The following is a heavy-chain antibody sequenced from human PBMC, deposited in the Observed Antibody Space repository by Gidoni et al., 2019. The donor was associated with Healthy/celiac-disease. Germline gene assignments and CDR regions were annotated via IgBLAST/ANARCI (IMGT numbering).Heavy chain of an antibody. CDR3: AKDGRIAAAGSWFDP. D-gene: IGHD6-13*01. Sequence: QVQLVESGGGVVQPGRSLRLSCAASGFTFSSYGMHWVRQAPGKGLERVAVISYDGSNKYYADSVKGRFTISRDNSKNTLYLQMNSLRAEDTAVYYCAKDGRIAAAGSWFDPWGQGTLVTVSS. V-gene: IGHV3-30*18. CDR1: GFTFSSYG. J-gene: IGHJ5*02. CDR2: ISYDGSNK.